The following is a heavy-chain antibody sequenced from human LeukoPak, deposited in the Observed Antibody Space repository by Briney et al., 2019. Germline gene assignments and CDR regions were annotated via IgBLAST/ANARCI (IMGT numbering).Heavy chain of an antibody. CDR1: GFTFSSYA. Sequence: GGSLRLACAASGFTFSSYAMHWVRQAPGKGLEWVAVISYDGSNQYYADSVKGRFTISRDNSKNTLYLQMNSLRAEDTAVYYCATDSGVGMATTFSILDIWGQGTMVTVSS. J-gene: IGHJ3*02. CDR3: ATDSGVGMATTFSILDI. D-gene: IGHD5-24*01. CDR2: ISYDGSNQ. V-gene: IGHV3-30*04.